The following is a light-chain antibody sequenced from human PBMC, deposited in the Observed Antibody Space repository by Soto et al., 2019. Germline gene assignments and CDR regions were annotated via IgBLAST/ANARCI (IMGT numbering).Light chain of an antibody. CDR2: EVS. CDR3: CSYTRNITAHLI. CDR1: SSDVGGYNY. Sequence: QSALTQPASVSGSPGQSITISCTGTSSDVGGYNYVSWYQQHPGKAPKLMIYEVSNRPSGVSNRFSGSKSANTASLTISGLQTEDESHYYCCSYTRNITAHLIFVGGTKVTVL. V-gene: IGLV2-14*01. J-gene: IGLJ2*01.